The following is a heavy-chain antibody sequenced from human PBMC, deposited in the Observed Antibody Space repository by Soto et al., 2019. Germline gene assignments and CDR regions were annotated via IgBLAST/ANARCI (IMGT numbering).Heavy chain of an antibody. CDR3: ASHYDSSGYYYSGLDY. J-gene: IGHJ4*02. V-gene: IGHV1-69*14. D-gene: IGHD3-22*01. CDR2: IIPIFGTA. Sequence: QVQLVQSGAEVKKPGSSVKVSCKASGGTFSSYAISWVRQAPGQGLEWMGGIIPIFGTADYAQKFKGRATITADKSTSTGKMELSSQRSEDTAVYYCASHYDSSGYYYSGLDYWGQGTLVTVSS. CDR1: GGTFSSYA.